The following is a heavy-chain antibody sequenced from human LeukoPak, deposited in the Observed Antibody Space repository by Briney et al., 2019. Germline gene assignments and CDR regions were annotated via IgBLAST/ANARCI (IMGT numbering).Heavy chain of an antibody. D-gene: IGHD3-10*01. J-gene: IGHJ4*02. Sequence: PGGSLRLSCSASGFXFTNYAIHWVRQAPGKGLEYVSAISSNGGSTYYADSVKGRFSISKDNSKNTLYLQMSSLRVEDTAVYYCVKDRGFDYWGQGTLVTVSS. V-gene: IGHV3-64D*06. CDR2: ISSNGGST. CDR3: VKDRGFDY. CDR1: GFXFTNYA.